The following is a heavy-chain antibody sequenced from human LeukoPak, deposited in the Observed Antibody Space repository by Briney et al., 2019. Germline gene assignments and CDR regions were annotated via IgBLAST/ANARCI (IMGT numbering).Heavy chain of an antibody. CDR3: AVTYYYDSSGYD. V-gene: IGHV1-69*13. J-gene: IGHJ4*02. D-gene: IGHD3-22*01. CDR2: IIPIFGTA. CDR1: GGTFSSYA. Sequence: ASVKVSCKASGGTFSSYAISWVRQAPGQGLEWMGGIIPIFGTADYAQKFQGRVTITADESTSTAYMELSSLRSEDTAVYYCAVTYYYDSSGYDWGQGTLVTVSS.